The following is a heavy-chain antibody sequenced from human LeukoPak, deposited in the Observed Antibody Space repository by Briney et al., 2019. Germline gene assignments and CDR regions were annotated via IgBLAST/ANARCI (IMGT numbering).Heavy chain of an antibody. D-gene: IGHD3-10*01. CDR2: IKQDGIEK. V-gene: IGHV3-7*01. Sequence: GGSLRLSCAASGFTASGNYMSWVRQAPGKGLECVANIKQDGIEKYYLDSVKGRFTISRDNAKNSVYLQMNRLTVEDTAVYYCGRGMRDYYGLDYWGQGILVTVSS. CDR3: GRGMRDYYGLDY. J-gene: IGHJ4*02. CDR1: GFTASGNY.